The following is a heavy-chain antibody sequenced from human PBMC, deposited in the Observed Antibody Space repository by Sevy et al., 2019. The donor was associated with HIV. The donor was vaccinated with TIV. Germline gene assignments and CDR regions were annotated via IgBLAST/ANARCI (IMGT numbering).Heavy chain of an antibody. Sequence: GGSLRLSCAVSGFTVSDNYMSWVRQAPGKGLEWVSIIYIAGRTYYADSVRGRFTISRDKAKNTLYLQMNSLRVEDTAVYYCVREDLVLGEDNYYGMDVWGQGTTVTVSS. D-gene: IGHD3-16*01. V-gene: IGHV3-53*01. CDR3: VREDLVLGEDNYYGMDV. CDR2: IYIAGRT. CDR1: GFTVSDNY. J-gene: IGHJ6*02.